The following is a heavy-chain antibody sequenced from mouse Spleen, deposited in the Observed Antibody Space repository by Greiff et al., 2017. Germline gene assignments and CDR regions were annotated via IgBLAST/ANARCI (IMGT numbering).Heavy chain of an antibody. J-gene: IGHJ3*01. CDR1: GYTFTSYW. CDR2: IYPGSGST. V-gene: IGHV1-55*01. Sequence: VQLQQPGAELVKPGASVKMSCKASGYTFTSYWITWVKQRPGQGLEWIGDIYPGSGSTNYNEKFKSKATLTVDTSSSTAYMQLSSLTSEDSAVYYCARGITTDGSFAYWGQGTLVTVSA. D-gene: IGHD2-4*01. CDR3: ARGITTDGSFAY.